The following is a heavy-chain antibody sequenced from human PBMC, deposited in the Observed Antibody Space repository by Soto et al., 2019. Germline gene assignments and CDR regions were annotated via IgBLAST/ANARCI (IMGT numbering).Heavy chain of an antibody. CDR1: GFRFSSYD. Sequence: QLVEYGGGLVQPGGSLRLSCAASGFRFSSYDMNWVRQTRGEGLEWVSYINSASSTIHYADSVRGRFTISRDNGKNSLYLQMNSLRDEDTAVYYCARRNGDYYYAMDVWGQGTTVTVSS. CDR2: INSASSTI. V-gene: IGHV3-48*02. D-gene: IGHD3-10*01. J-gene: IGHJ6*02. CDR3: ARRNGDYYYAMDV.